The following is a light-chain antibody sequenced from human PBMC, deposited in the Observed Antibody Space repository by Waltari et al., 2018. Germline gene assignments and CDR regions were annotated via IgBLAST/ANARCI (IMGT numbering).Light chain of an antibody. Sequence: EIVLTQSPGNLSLSPGERANLSCRARQTIYNKYLDWYQQKSGQAPMLLIYGASSRANGIPDRFSGSGSGTDFTLTISRLEPEDFAVYFCQQFGTSPPTGFGPGTRLDVK. CDR1: QTIYNKY. J-gene: IGKJ3*01. V-gene: IGKV3-20*01. CDR2: GAS. CDR3: QQFGTSPPTG.